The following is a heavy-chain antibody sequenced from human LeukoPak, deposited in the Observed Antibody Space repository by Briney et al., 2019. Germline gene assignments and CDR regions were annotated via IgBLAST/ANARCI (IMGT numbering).Heavy chain of an antibody. CDR2: ISYDGSNK. CDR3: ARDGWAFRTIVVVTAFDY. CDR1: GFTFSSYA. D-gene: IGHD2-21*02. J-gene: IGHJ4*02. V-gene: IGHV3-30-3*01. Sequence: PGGSLRLSCAASGFTFSSYAMPWVRQAPGKGLEWVAVISYDGSNKYYADSVKGRFTISRDNSKNTLYLQMNSLRAEDTAVYYCARDGWAFRTIVVVTAFDYWGQGTLVTVSS.